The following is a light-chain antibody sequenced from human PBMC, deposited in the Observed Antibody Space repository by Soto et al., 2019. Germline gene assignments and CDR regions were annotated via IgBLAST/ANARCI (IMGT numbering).Light chain of an antibody. Sequence: QSVLTQPPSTSGAPGQRVTISCSGSSSNIGGNTVNWYQQLPGTAPKLLMYRDSQRPSGVPDRFSGSKSGTSASLAISGLQSEDEAEYYCAAWDDRLNAWVFAGGTQLTVL. CDR3: AAWDDRLNAWV. V-gene: IGLV1-44*01. CDR2: RDS. CDR1: SSNIGGNT. J-gene: IGLJ3*02.